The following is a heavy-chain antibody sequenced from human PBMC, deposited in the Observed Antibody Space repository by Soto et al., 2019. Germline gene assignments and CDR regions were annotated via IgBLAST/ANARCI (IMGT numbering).Heavy chain of an antibody. CDR1: GFTFSSYS. Sequence: GGSLRLSCAASGFTFSSYSMNWVRQAPGKGLEWVSSISSSSSYIYYADSVKGRFTISRDNAKNSLYLQMNSLRAEDTAVYYCARSAPLVGATNYWGQGTLVTVSS. CDR3: ARSAPLVGATNY. CDR2: ISSSSSYI. J-gene: IGHJ4*02. D-gene: IGHD1-26*01. V-gene: IGHV3-21*01.